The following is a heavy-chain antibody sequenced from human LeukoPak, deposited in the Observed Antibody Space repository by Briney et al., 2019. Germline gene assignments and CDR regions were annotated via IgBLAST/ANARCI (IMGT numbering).Heavy chain of an antibody. J-gene: IGHJ6*02. CDR3: ARDREQQYYYGMDV. CDR2: ISAYNGNT. Sequence: ASVKVSCKASGYTFTSYGISWVRQAPRQGLEWMGWISAYNGNTNYAQKLQGRVTMTTDTSTSTAYMELRSLRSDDTAVYYCARDREQQYYYGMDVWGQGTTVTVSS. V-gene: IGHV1-18*01. CDR1: GYTFTSYG. D-gene: IGHD6-13*01.